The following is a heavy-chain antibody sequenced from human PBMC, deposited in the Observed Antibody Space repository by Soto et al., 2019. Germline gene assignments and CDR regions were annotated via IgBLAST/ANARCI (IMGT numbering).Heavy chain of an antibody. J-gene: IGHJ6*02. CDR1: GGSLGSYY. D-gene: IGHD4-4*01. CDR3: ARDGHRPMTTNPYYYNGMDV. Sequence: SETLSLTGPGGGGSLGSYYWRWILQPPGNGLEWIGYVFYTGRANYNAYLKSRVSISLDTSNYQFSLKLSSVTAADTAVYYRARDGHRPMTTNPYYYNGMDVSRPGTTVTVPS. CDR2: VFYTGRA. V-gene: IGHV4-59*01.